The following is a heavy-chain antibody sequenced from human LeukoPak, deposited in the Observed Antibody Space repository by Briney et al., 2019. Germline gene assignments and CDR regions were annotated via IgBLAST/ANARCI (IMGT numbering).Heavy chain of an antibody. Sequence: SETLSLTCTVSGGSISSYYWSWIRQPPGKGLEWIGYMAYSGSTKYNPSLKSRVTILIDTSKNQFSLQLSSVTAADTAVYYCARLKARDALDIWGQGTMVTVSS. CDR2: MAYSGST. V-gene: IGHV4-59*08. CDR1: GGSISSYY. J-gene: IGHJ3*02. CDR3: ARLKARDALDI.